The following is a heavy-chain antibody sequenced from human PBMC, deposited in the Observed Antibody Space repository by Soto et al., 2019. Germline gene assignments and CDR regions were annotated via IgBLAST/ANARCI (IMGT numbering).Heavy chain of an antibody. V-gene: IGHV5-10-1*01. D-gene: IGHD4-17*01. CDR1: GYTFTDYW. CDR3: ARPVTTVTRDAFDI. J-gene: IGHJ3*02. CDR2: IDPSDSYT. Sequence: GESLKISCKGSGYTFTDYWIGWVRQMPGRGLEWMGRIDPSDSYTNYSPSFQGHVTISADKSISTAYLQWSSLKASDTAMYYCARPVTTVTRDAFDIWGQGTMVT.